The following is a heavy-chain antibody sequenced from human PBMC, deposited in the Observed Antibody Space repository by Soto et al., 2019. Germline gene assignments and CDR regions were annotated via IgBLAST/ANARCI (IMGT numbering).Heavy chain of an antibody. D-gene: IGHD6-6*01. Sequence: SGPTLVNPTQTLTLTCTFSGFSLSTSGVGVGWIRQPPGKALEWLALIYWDDDKRYSPSLKSRLTITKDTSKNQVVLTMTNMDPVDTATYYCAHRPPSTPIAALTQSNWFDPWGQGTLVTVSS. CDR3: AHRPPSTPIAALTQSNWFDP. CDR1: GFSLSTSGVG. J-gene: IGHJ5*02. V-gene: IGHV2-5*02. CDR2: IYWDDDK.